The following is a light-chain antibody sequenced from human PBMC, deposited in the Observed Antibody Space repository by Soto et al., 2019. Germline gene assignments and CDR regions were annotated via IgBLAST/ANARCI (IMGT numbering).Light chain of an antibody. CDR1: SSDVGGYNY. V-gene: IGLV2-14*01. Sequence: QSVLTQPASVSGSPGQSITISCTGTSSDVGGYNYVSWYQQHPGKAPKLMMHDVSNRPSGVSNRFSGSKSGNTASLTISGLQAEDEADYYCRSFTSSTTPVFGGGTKVTVL. J-gene: IGLJ2*01. CDR2: DVS. CDR3: RSFTSSTTPV.